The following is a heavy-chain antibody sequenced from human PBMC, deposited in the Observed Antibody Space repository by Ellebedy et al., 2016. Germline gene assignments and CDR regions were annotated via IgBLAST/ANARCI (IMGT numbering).Heavy chain of an antibody. CDR3: AKDGGGIDY. D-gene: IGHD3-16*01. Sequence: GESLKISXAASGFTFSSFWMTWVRQAPGKGLEWVANIKQDGSEECYVDSVKGRFSISRDNSKNTLYLQMNSLRAEDTAVYYCAKDGGGIDYWGQGTLVTVSS. CDR1: GFTFSSFW. V-gene: IGHV3-7*01. J-gene: IGHJ4*02. CDR2: IKQDGSEE.